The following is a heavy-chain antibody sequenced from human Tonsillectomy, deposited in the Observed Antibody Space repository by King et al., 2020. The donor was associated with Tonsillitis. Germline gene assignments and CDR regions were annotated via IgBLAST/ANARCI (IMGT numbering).Heavy chain of an antibody. Sequence: EVQLVESGGGLIQPGGSLRLSCEASGFSVSSYYMSWVRQAPGKGLELVSVIYSGDNTYSADSVKGRFAISTDNSENTLFLQMNTLRVEDTAVYYCAREAYYDNVGYVLVRGGYVDLWGRGTLAT. J-gene: IGHJ2*01. CDR1: GFSVSSYY. D-gene: IGHD3-22*01. CDR3: AREAYYDNVGYVLVRGGYVDL. V-gene: IGHV3-53*01. CDR2: IYSGDNT.